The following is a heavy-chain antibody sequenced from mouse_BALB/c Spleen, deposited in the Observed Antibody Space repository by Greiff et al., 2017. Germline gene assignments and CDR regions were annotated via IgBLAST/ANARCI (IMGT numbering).Heavy chain of an antibody. V-gene: IGHV1S29*02. J-gene: IGHJ3*01. CDR1: GYTFTDYN. CDR3: ARYDGYPFAY. D-gene: IGHD2-3*01. CDR2: LYPYNGGT. Sequence: EVQLQQSGPELVKPGASVKISCKASGYTFTDYNMHWVKQSHGKSLEWIGYLYPYNGGTGYNQKFKSKATLTVDNSSSTAYMELRSLTSEDSAVYYCARYDGYPFAYWGQGTLVTVSA.